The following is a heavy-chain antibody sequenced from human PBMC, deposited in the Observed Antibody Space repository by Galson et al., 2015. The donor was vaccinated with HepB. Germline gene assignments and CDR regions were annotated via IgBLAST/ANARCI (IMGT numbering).Heavy chain of an antibody. D-gene: IGHD1-26*01. J-gene: IGHJ3*01. CDR2: IKQDGSET. CDR3: ARTVGAIAFDV. Sequence: SLRLSCAASGFTFSNYAMGWVRQAPGKGLEWVANIKQDGSETSYVDSVKGRFIISRDNAKNSLYLQMDSLRAEDTAVYYCARTVGAIAFDVWGQGTMVTVSS. CDR1: GFTFSNYA. V-gene: IGHV3-7*01.